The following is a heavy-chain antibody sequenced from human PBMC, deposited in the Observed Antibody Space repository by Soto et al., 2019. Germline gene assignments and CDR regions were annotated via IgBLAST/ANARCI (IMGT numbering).Heavy chain of an antibody. V-gene: IGHV1-3*01. Sequence: ASVKVSCKASGYTFTSYAMHWVRQAPGQRLEWMGWINAGNGNTKYSQKFQGRVTITRDTSASTAYMELSSLRSEDTAVYYCARGEGPGNTFDYWGQGNLVTVSS. CDR3: ARGEGPGNTFDY. CDR1: GYTFTSYA. J-gene: IGHJ4*02. D-gene: IGHD1-1*01. CDR2: INAGNGNT.